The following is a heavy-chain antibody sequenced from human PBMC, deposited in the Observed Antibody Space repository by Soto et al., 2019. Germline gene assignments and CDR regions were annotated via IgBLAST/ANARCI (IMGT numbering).Heavy chain of an antibody. J-gene: IGHJ6*02. Sequence: GGSLRLSCATSGFIFSNFAMSWVRQAPGKGLEWVSTISGSSVTTRYADSVKGRFIISRDNSKNTLYLQMNSLRAEDTAVYYCARTYCRGGSCYPYYYYGMDVWGQGTTVTVSS. CDR2: ISGSSVTT. V-gene: IGHV3-23*01. CDR1: GFIFSNFA. CDR3: ARTYCRGGSCYPYYYYGMDV. D-gene: IGHD2-15*01.